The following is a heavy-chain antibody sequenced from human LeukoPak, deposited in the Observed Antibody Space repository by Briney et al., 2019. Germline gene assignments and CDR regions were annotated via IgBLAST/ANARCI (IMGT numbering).Heavy chain of an antibody. CDR3: AKCGIAAAGPTRLLSSYYYYYGMDV. CDR1: GFTFTSYA. D-gene: IGHD6-13*01. V-gene: IGHV3-23*01. Sequence: GSLRLSCAAPGFTFTSYAMSWARQAPGKGLEWVSAIIGSGGSTYYADSVKGRFTISRDNSKNTLYLQMNSLRAEDTAVYYCAKCGIAAAGPTRLLSSYYYYYGMDVWGQGTTVTVSS. J-gene: IGHJ6*02. CDR2: IIGSGGST.